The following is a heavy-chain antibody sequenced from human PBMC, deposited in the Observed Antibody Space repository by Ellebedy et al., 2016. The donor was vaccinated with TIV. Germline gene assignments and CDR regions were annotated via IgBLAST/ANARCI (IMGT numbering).Heavy chain of an antibody. CDR2: IHPGDSDS. Sequence: GESLKISCKGSGYTFTSYWIGWVRQMPGKGLEWMGIIHPGDSDSRYSPSLEGQVTISVDKSISTAYLQWSSLKASDTAMYYCARRRGRSSGAFDIWGQGTLVIVSS. CDR1: GYTFTSYW. J-gene: IGHJ3*02. CDR3: ARRRGRSSGAFDI. V-gene: IGHV5-51*01. D-gene: IGHD3-3*01.